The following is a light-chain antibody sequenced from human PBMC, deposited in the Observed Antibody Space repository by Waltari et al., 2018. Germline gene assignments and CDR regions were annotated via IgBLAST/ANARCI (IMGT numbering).Light chain of an antibody. CDR3: QHTYSIPWT. Sequence: DIQMTPSPSSLSAVVGDRFPITCRGLQYISRYLHWYQHKSGKAPKLLIYAASSLQRGVPSRFSGSGSETDFSLTISNLQPEDFATYFCQHTYSIPWTFNQETKVEIE. J-gene: IGKJ1*01. CDR1: QYISRY. CDR2: AAS. V-gene: IGKV1-39*01.